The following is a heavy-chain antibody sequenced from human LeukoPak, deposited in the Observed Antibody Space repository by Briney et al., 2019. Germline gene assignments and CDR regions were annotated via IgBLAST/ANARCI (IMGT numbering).Heavy chain of an antibody. J-gene: IGHJ4*02. V-gene: IGHV1-2*02. CDR2: VNPNSGGT. CDR3: ARDPSLLLYLTLFDY. CDR1: GYTFTGYY. Sequence: ASVKVSCKASGYTFTGYYMHWVRQAPGQGLEWMGWVNPNSGGTNYAQKFQGRVTMTRDTSISTAYMELSRLRSDDTAVYYCARDPSLLLYLTLFDYWGQGTLVTVSS. D-gene: IGHD3-9*01.